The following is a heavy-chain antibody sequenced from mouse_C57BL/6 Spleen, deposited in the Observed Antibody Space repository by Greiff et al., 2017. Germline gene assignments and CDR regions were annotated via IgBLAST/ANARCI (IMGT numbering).Heavy chain of an antibody. CDR1: GYTFTSYW. CDR2: ISPGSGST. J-gene: IGHJ2*01. V-gene: IGHV1-55*01. CDR3: ARSGGDYFDY. D-gene: IGHD3-1*01. Sequence: QVQLQQSGAELVKPGASVNMSCKASGYTFTSYWITWVKQRPGQGLEWIGDISPGSGSTNYNEKFKSTATLTVDTSSSTAYMQLSSLTSEDSAVYYCARSGGDYFDYWGQVTTLTVSS.